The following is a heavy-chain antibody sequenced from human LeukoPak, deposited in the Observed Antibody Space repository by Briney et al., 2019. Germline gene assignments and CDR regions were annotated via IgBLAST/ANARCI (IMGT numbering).Heavy chain of an antibody. CDR1: GGTFSSYA. D-gene: IGHD6-13*01. CDR3: AGDSSNWDRSLDS. J-gene: IGHJ4*02. Sequence: GASVKVSCKASGGTFSSYAISWVRQAPGQGLEWMGGIIPIFGTANYAQKFQGRVTITADKSTTTAYMELSSLRSEDTAVYYCAGDSSNWDRSLDSWGQGTLVTVSS. V-gene: IGHV1-69*06. CDR2: IIPIFGTA.